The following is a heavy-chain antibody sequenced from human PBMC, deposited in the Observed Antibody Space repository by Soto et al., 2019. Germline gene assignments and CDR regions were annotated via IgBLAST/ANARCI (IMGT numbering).Heavy chain of an antibody. CDR1: GDSVSSNSAG. CDR2: TYYKSKRNN. Sequence: SQTLSLTCVISGDSVSSNSAGWNWIRRSPSRGLEWLGRTYYKSKRNNDYALSVKSRITINPDTSKNQFSLHLYSVTPEDTAVYYCTGITWFRGMDVWGQGTPVTVSS. J-gene: IGHJ6*02. CDR3: TGITWFRGMDV. V-gene: IGHV6-1*01. D-gene: IGHD3-10*01.